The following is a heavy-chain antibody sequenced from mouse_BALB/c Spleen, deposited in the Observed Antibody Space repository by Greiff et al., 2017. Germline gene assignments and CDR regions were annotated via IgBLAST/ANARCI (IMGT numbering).Heavy chain of an antibody. J-gene: IGHJ2*01. D-gene: IGHD2-10*02. CDR2: ISTYYGDA. V-gene: IGHV1S137*01. CDR3: ARRAYGNYDFGY. Sequence: QVQLQPSGAELVRPGVSVKISCKVSGYTFTDYAMHWVKQSHAKSLEWIGVISTYYGDASYNQKFKGKATMTVDKSSSTAYMELARLTSEDSAIYYCARRAYGNYDFGYWGQGTTLTVAS. CDR1: GYTFTDYA.